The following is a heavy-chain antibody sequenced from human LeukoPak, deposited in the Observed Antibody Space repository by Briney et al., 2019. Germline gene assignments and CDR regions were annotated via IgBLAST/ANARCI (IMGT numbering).Heavy chain of an antibody. V-gene: IGHV3-21*01. CDR1: GFTFSSYS. D-gene: IGHD2-2*01. Sequence: GGSLRLSCAASGFTFSSYSMNWVRQAPGKGLEWVSSISSSSSYIYYADSVKGRFTISRDNAKSSLYLQMNSLRAEDTAVYYCARTGCSSTSCPYYYYKDVWGKGTTVTISS. CDR3: ARTGCSSTSCPYYYYKDV. J-gene: IGHJ6*03. CDR2: ISSSSSYI.